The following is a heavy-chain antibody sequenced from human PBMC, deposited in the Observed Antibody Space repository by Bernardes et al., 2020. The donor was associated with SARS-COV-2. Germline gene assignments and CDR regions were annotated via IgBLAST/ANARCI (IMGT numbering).Heavy chain of an antibody. V-gene: IGHV1-2*04. CDR1: GYTFTGYY. CDR2: INPNSGGT. J-gene: IGHJ6*02. CDR3: ARSPFLYCSSTSCYADSGMDV. Sequence: ASVKVSCKASGYTFTGYYMHWVRQAPGQGLEWMGWINPNSGGTNYAQKFQGWVTMTRDTSISTAYMELSRLRSDDTAVYYCARSPFLYCSSTSCYADSGMDVWGQGTTVTVSS. D-gene: IGHD2-2*01.